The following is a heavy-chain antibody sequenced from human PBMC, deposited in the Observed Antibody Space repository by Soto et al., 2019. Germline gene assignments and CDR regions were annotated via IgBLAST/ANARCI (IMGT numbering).Heavy chain of an antibody. V-gene: IGHV1-69*13. D-gene: IGHD2-2*01. Sequence: GASVKVSCKASGGTFSSYAISWVRQAPGQGLEWMGGIIPIFGTANYAQKFQGRVTITADESTSTAYMELSSLRSEDTAVYYCASYRPDIVVVPAAQYYYGMDVWGQGTTVTVS. J-gene: IGHJ6*02. CDR3: ASYRPDIVVVPAAQYYYGMDV. CDR1: GGTFSSYA. CDR2: IIPIFGTA.